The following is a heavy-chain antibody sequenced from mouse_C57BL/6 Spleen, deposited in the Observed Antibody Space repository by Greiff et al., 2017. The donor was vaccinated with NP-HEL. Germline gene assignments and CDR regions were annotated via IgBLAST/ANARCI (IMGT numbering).Heavy chain of an antibody. CDR1: GYTFTSYT. V-gene: IGHV1-4*01. CDR2: INPSSGYT. Sequence: VQLQQSGAELARPGASVKMSCKASGYTFTSYTMHWVNQRPGQGLEWIGYINPSSGYTKYNQKFKDKATLTADKSSSTAYMQLSSLTSEDSAVYYCAREGTWAMDYWGQGTSVTVSS. J-gene: IGHJ4*01. D-gene: IGHD3-3*01. CDR3: AREGTWAMDY.